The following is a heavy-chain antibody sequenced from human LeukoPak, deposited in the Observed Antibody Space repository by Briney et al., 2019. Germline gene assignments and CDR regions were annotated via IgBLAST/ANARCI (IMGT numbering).Heavy chain of an antibody. V-gene: IGHV3-66*01. Sequence: GGSLRLSCAASGSSGTTNYMSWVRQAPGKGLEWVSVIYSGGSTYYADSVKGRFTISRDNSKNTLYLQMNSLRAEDTAVYYCARDPNTVNYYDSSGSRGTFDYWGQGTLVTVSS. CDR2: IYSGGST. J-gene: IGHJ4*02. CDR1: GSSGTTNY. CDR3: ARDPNTVNYYDSSGSRGTFDY. D-gene: IGHD3-22*01.